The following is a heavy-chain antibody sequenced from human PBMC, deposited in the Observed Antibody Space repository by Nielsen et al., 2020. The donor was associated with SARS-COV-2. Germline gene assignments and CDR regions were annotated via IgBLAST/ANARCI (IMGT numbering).Heavy chain of an antibody. CDR1: GFSLSHATMG. D-gene: IGHD4-17*01. Sequence: SCPTLVKPTETLTLTCTVSGFSLSHATMGVLWFLQPLGMALEWLAHIFSNDEKSYSTTLKSRLTISKDTSKSQVVLTLTNMDPVDTATYYCARILSTTVTKGDYYYGMDIWGQGTTVTVSS. V-gene: IGHV2-26*01. CDR2: IFSNDEK. CDR3: ARILSTTVTKGDYYYGMDI. J-gene: IGHJ6*02.